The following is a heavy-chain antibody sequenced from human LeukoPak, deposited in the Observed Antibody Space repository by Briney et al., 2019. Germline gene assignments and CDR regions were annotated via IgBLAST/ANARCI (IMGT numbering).Heavy chain of an antibody. J-gene: IGHJ4*02. D-gene: IGHD7-27*01. V-gene: IGHV3-30*04. CDR2: MSFDVNNK. Sequence: PGGSLRLSCATSGFTFSSYAFHWVRQAPGKGLEWVATMSFDVNNKYYADSVRGRFTISRDNSKNTLYLQMNSLGAEDTAVYYCSRDYGPKLGLDSWGRGTLVTVSS. CDR3: SRDYGPKLGLDS. CDR1: GFTFSSYA.